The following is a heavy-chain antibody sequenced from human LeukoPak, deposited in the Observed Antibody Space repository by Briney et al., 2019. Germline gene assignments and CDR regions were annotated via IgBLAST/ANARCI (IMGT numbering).Heavy chain of an antibody. Sequence: PGGSLRLSCAASGFTPSTYATSWVRPAPGKGREWVSAISGSGGSTYYADSVKCRFTISRDNSKNTLYVQMNSLRAEDTAVYYCAKERPFCGGDCYSETGGFDYWGQGTLVTVSS. CDR3: AKERPFCGGDCYSETGGFDY. CDR2: ISGSGGST. V-gene: IGHV3-23*01. CDR1: GFTPSTYA. D-gene: IGHD2-21*02. J-gene: IGHJ4*02.